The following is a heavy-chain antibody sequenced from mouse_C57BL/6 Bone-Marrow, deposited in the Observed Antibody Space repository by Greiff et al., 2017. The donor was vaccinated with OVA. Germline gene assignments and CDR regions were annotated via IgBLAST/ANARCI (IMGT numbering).Heavy chain of an antibody. CDR1: GYSITSGYY. Sequence: EVKLMESGPGLVKPSQSLSLTCSVTGYSITSGYYWNWIRQFPGNKLEWMGYISYDGSNNYNPSLKNRISITRDTSKNQFFLKLNSVTTEDTATYYCARAGVRRGFAYWGQGTLVTVSA. D-gene: IGHD2-14*01. CDR2: ISYDGSN. V-gene: IGHV3-6*01. J-gene: IGHJ3*01. CDR3: ARAGVRRGFAY.